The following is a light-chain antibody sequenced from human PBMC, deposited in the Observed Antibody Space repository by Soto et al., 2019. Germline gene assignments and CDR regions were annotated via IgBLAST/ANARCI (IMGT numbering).Light chain of an antibody. CDR3: QHTSSLPLP. CDR1: QSVSNY. CDR2: DAS. V-gene: IGKV3-11*01. J-gene: IGKJ4*02. Sequence: EIVVTLSLATLSLSAGETATLSCRASQSVSNYLAWYQQKPGQAPRLLIYDASTGATGIPARFSGSGSGTDFTLSISSLAPEDFTLYCRQHTSSLPLPFGGVTKVDI.